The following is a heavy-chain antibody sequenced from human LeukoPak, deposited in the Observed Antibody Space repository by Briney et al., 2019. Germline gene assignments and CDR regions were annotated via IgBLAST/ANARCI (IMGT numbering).Heavy chain of an antibody. D-gene: IGHD3-22*01. Sequence: ASVKVSCKASGYTFTSNGISWVRQAPGQGLEWMGGIIPIFGTANYAQKFQGRVTITADKSTSTAYMELSSLRSEDTAVYYCARAGYYYDSSGHGPFDYWGQGTLVTVSS. CDR1: GYTFTSNG. V-gene: IGHV1-69*06. CDR3: ARAGYYYDSSGHGPFDY. CDR2: IIPIFGTA. J-gene: IGHJ4*02.